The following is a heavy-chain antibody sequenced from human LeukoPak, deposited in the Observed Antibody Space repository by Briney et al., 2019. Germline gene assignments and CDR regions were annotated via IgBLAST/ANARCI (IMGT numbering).Heavy chain of an antibody. J-gene: IGHJ4*02. V-gene: IGHV1-2*02. D-gene: IGHD1-26*01. CDR3: AKDGPSPIVGASSDN. CDR2: INPNSGVT. Sequence: GASVKVSCKASGYNFKGYYMNGVRQAPGQGLEWMGWINPNSGVTKYAERFQGRVTMTKETSINTIYMEMSSLGFDDTAVYYCAKDGPSPIVGASSDNWGQGTLVTVSS. CDR1: GYNFKGYY.